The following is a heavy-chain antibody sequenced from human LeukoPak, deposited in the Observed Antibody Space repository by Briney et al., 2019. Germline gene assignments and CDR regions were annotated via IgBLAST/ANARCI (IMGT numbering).Heavy chain of an antibody. CDR1: GYTFTSYY. V-gene: IGHV1-46*01. J-gene: IGHJ4*02. D-gene: IGHD6-6*01. CDR2: INPSGGST. CDR3: ARYKRGYSSSSEGNLDY. Sequence: GASVKVSCKASGYTFTSYYMHWVRQAPGQGLEWMGIINPSGGSTSYAQKFQGRVTMTRDTSTSTVYMELSSLRSEDTAVYYCARYKRGYSSSSEGNLDYWGQGTLVTVSS.